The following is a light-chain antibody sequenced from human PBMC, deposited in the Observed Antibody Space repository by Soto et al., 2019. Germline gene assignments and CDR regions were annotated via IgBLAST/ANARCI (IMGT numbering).Light chain of an antibody. CDR2: EVS. CDR3: SSYAGINNLV. CDR1: SSDVGGYNY. J-gene: IGLJ3*02. V-gene: IGLV2-8*01. Sequence: QSALTQPPSASGSPGQSVTISCTGTSSDVGGYNYVSWYQQHPGKAPKLMIYEVSKRPSGVPDRFYGSKSGNTASLTVSGLQSEDEADYYFSSYAGINNLVFGGGTKLTVL.